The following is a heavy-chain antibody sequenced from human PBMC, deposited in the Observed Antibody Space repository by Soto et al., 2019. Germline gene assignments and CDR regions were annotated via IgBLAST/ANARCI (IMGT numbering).Heavy chain of an antibody. CDR3: AHRRRGVAYCGGDCYSFNWFDP. CDR1: GFSLSTSGVG. CDR2: IYWDDDK. J-gene: IGHJ5*02. D-gene: IGHD2-21*02. Sequence: QITLKESGPTLVKPTQTLTLTCTFSGFSLSTSGVGVGWIRQPPGKALEWLALIYWDDDKRYSPSLKSRLTITKDTSKNQVVLTMTNMDPVDTATYYCAHRRRGVAYCGGDCYSFNWFDPWGQGTLVTVSS. V-gene: IGHV2-5*02.